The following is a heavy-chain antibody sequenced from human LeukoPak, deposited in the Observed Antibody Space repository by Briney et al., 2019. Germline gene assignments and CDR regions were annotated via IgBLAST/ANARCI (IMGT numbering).Heavy chain of an antibody. V-gene: IGHV2-5*02. J-gene: IGHJ3*02. CDR1: GFSLSTSGVG. CDR2: IYWDDDK. Sequence: GPTLVKPTQTLTLTCTFSGFSLSTSGVGVGWIRQPPGKALEWLALIYWDDDKRYSPSLKSRLTITKDTSKNQVVLTMTNMDPVDTATYYCAHSSTYYYDSRDGAFDIWGQGTMVTVSS. D-gene: IGHD3-22*01. CDR3: AHSSTYYYDSRDGAFDI.